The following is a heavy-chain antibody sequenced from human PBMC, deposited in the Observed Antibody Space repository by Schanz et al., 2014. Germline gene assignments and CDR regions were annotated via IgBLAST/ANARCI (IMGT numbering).Heavy chain of an antibody. CDR3: VRERTNYGGNSYFFDH. CDR2: ISGGGGTT. V-gene: IGHV3-23*01. J-gene: IGHJ4*02. D-gene: IGHD2-21*02. CDR1: GFNFSDYA. Sequence: EVHLLESGGGLVPPGGSLRLSCAASGFNFSDYAMCWARQAPGKGLEWVSAISGGGGTTYYTDPVKGRFTISRDNSKNSVYLQMNGLRVEDTAVYYCVRERTNYGGNSYFFDHWGQGTLVTVSS.